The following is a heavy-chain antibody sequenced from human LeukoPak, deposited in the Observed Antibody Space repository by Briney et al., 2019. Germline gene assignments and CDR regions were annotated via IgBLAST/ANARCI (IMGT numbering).Heavy chain of an antibody. CDR1: GVSISSGHW. J-gene: IGHJ3*01. CDR3: VTSIALAGWGGFDV. CDR2: IYHSGGT. D-gene: IGHD6-13*01. Sequence: SETLSLTCAVSGVSISSGHWWSWVRQPPGRGLEWIGEIYHSGGTNYHASLKSRVTISVDTSKNQFSLKLNSVTVADTAFYYCVTSIALAGWGGFDVWGQGRMVTVSS. V-gene: IGHV4-4*02.